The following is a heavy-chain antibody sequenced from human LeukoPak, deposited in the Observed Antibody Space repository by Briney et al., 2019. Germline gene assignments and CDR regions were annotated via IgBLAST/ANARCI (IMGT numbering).Heavy chain of an antibody. CDR3: AREVLRAWGVPDY. CDR2: ISGSSNNI. D-gene: IGHD1-26*01. Sequence: GGSLRLSCAAFGFTFSDYYMNWIRQVPGKGLEWVSYISGSSNNIYYADSVKGRFTVSRDNAKNSLHLQMNSLRVEDTAVYYCAREVLRAWGVPDYWGQGTLVTVSS. J-gene: IGHJ4*02. CDR1: GFTFSDYY. V-gene: IGHV3-11*01.